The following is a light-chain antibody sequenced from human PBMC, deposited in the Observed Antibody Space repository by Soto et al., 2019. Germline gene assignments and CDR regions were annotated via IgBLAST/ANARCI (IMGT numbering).Light chain of an antibody. CDR1: QTISRW. V-gene: IGKV1-5*03. Sequence: DIQRTQSPSSLSGSSXXSXXXXFXASQTISRWLAWYQQKPGKAPKLLIYKASTLKSGVPSRFSGSGSGTEFTLTISSLQPDDFATYYCQHYNSYSEAFGQGTKVDIK. CDR3: QHYNSYSEA. CDR2: KAS. J-gene: IGKJ1*01.